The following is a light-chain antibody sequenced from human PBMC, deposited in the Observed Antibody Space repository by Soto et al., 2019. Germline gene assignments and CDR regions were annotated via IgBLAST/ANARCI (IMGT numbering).Light chain of an antibody. Sequence: QAVVTQTPSASGTPGQRVTFSCSGGSTNIGGNYVSWFQQLPGMAPKLLIFNDEHRPSGVPDRFSGSKSGTSMSLAISGLQPEDEADYFCGAWDGTMDGPVLGGGTKLTVL. J-gene: IGLJ2*01. CDR2: NDE. CDR3: GAWDGTMDGPV. V-gene: IGLV1-44*01. CDR1: STNIGGNY.